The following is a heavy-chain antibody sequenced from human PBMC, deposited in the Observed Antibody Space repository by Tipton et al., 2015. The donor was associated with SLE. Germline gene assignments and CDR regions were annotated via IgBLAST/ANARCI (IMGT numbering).Heavy chain of an antibody. Sequence: TLSLTCTVSDGSISSYYWSWIRQPPGKGLEWIGYIYYSGSTYYNPSLKSRVTISVDTSKNQFSLKLSSVTAADTAVYYCARAKLTGRYYYMDVWGKGTTVTVSS. CDR2: IYYSGST. CDR3: ARAKLTGRYYYMDV. J-gene: IGHJ6*03. CDR1: DGSISSYY. V-gene: IGHV4-59*08. D-gene: IGHD7-27*01.